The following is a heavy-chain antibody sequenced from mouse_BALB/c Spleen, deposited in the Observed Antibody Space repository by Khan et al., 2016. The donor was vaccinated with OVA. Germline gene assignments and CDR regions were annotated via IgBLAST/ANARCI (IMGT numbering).Heavy chain of an antibody. CDR3: TRLAYYYDSEGFAY. CDR2: VSTGGSYT. J-gene: IGHJ3*01. V-gene: IGHV5-6*01. D-gene: IGHD1-1*01. CDR1: GFTFSTYG. Sequence: EVKVVESGGDLVKPGGSLKLSCAASGFTFSTYGMSWVRQAPDKRLEWVATVSTGGSYTYYPDSVKGRFTISRDNAKNTLYRQMSGLRSEDTAMFYCTRLAYYYDSEGFAYWGQGTLVTVSA.